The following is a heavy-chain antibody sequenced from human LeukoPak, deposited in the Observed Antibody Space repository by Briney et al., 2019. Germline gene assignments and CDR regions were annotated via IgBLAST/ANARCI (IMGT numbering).Heavy chain of an antibody. J-gene: IGHJ4*02. D-gene: IGHD1-26*01. CDR1: GGSISNYY. CDR3: ARGVSGVTHFDY. Sequence: SETLSLTCTVSGGSISNYYWSWIRQPPGKGLEWIGYIYYSGSTNYNPSLKSRVTLSVDTSKNHFSLKLCSVTAADTAVYYCARGVSGVTHFDYWGQGTLVTVSS. CDR2: IYYSGST. V-gene: IGHV4-59*01.